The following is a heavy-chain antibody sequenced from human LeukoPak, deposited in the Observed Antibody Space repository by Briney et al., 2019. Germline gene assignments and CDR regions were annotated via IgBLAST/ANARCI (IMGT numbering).Heavy chain of an antibody. D-gene: IGHD6-13*01. V-gene: IGHV1-69*13. J-gene: IGHJ6*03. CDR2: IIPIFGTA. Sequence: SVKVSCKASGGTFSSYAISWVRQAPGQGLEWMGGIIPIFGTANYAQKFQGRVTITADESTSTAYMELSSLRSEDTAVYYCARGYSSSRNYYYYYYTDVWGKGTTVTVSS. CDR3: ARGYSSSRNYYYYYYTDV. CDR1: GGTFSSYA.